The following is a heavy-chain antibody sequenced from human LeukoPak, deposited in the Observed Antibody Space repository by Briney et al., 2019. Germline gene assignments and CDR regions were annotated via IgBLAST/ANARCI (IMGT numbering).Heavy chain of an antibody. Sequence: SETLSLTCTVSGSCASISNYYWSWIRQPPGKGLEWVGYIDYSGSTKYNPSLRGRVTISVDTSKKQLSLKLNSMTSSDTAVYYCARARYDSSGYYSWFDYWGQGTLVTVSS. D-gene: IGHD3-22*01. CDR1: GSCASISNYY. CDR2: IDYSGST. CDR3: ARARYDSSGYYSWFDY. J-gene: IGHJ4*02. V-gene: IGHV4-59*01.